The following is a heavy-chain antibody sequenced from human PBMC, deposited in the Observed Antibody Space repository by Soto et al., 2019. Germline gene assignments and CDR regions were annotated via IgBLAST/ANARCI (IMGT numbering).Heavy chain of an antibody. CDR1: GYSVSSSDYY. CDR3: APLSVSLSGPYGIHV. Sequence: SETLSLTCSVSGYSVSSSDYYWAWIRQPPGKGLEWIGSMLYSGLTYYNPSLKSRVTLSVDTSKNQLSVRLNSVTASDTAVHYCAPLSVSLSGPYGIHVWGQGTTVTVSS. D-gene: IGHD2-15*01. V-gene: IGHV4-39*01. CDR2: MLYSGLT. J-gene: IGHJ6*02.